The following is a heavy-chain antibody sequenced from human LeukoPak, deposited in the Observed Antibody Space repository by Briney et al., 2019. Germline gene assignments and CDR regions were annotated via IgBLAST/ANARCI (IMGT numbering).Heavy chain of an antibody. D-gene: IGHD3-9*01. CDR3: ARGLRYFDW. V-gene: IGHV3-23*01. J-gene: IGHJ4*02. CDR2: ISGSGDNT. Sequence: PGGSLRLSCAVSGFTFSGYAMNWVCQAPGKGLEWVSLISGSGDNTFYADSVKGRFTISRDDSKNTLYLQMNSLRAEDTAVYYCARGLRYFDWWGQGTLVTVSS. CDR1: GFTFSGYA.